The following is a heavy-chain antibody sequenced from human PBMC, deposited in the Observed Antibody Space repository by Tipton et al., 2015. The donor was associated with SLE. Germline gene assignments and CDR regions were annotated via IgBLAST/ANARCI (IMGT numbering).Heavy chain of an antibody. CDR1: GGSISGHQ. J-gene: IGHJ5*02. CDR2: VYDSGTT. Sequence: TLSLTCTVSGGSISGHQWNWIRQPPGKEPEWMGYVYDSGTTNYNPSLKSRVTISVDTSKNQFSLKLRSATAADTALYYCARGLDTTVLFNWFDPWGQGTPVTVSS. V-gene: IGHV4-59*11. CDR3: ARGLDTTVLFNWFDP. D-gene: IGHD1-1*01.